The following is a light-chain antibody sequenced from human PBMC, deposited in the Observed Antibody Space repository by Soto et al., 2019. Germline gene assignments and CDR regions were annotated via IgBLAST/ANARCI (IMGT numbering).Light chain of an antibody. V-gene: IGKV1-5*03. J-gene: IGKJ4*01. Sequence: DIQMTQSPSSVSASVGDRVTITCRASQGISSWLAWYQQKPGKAPKLLIYKASTLESGVPSRFSGSGSGTEFTLTISSLQADDFATYYCQQYNDLSTFGGGTKVDIK. CDR3: QQYNDLST. CDR1: QGISSW. CDR2: KAS.